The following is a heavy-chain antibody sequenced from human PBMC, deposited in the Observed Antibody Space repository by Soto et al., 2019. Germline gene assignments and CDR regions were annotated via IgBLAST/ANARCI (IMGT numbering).Heavy chain of an antibody. D-gene: IGHD6-13*01. CDR2: ISGSGGDS. Sequence: ELYLLESGGGLGQPGGSLRLSCEVSVFTFSSHAMSWVHQAPGKGLEWVSSISGSGGDSYYADSVKGRFTISRDNSKNTLFLQMNALRAEDTAVYYCAKNPAASLFYWFDPWGQGALVTVSS. CDR1: VFTFSSHA. CDR3: AKNPAASLFYWFDP. V-gene: IGHV3-23*01. J-gene: IGHJ5*02.